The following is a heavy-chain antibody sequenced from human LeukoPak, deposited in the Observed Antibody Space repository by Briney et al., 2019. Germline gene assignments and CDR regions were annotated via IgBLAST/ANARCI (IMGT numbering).Heavy chain of an antibody. V-gene: IGHV3-11*01. CDR1: GFTFRDYY. CDR3: AREVVIFPDYYYYGMDV. D-gene: IGHD3-9*01. CDR2: ISRSGNTL. J-gene: IGHJ6*02. Sequence: GGSLRLSCAASGFTFRDYYMTWIRQAPGKGLEWISYISRSGNTLYYADSVEGRFTISRDNAKKSLYLKMNSLRAEDTAVYYCAREVVIFPDYYYYGMDVWGQGTTVTVSS.